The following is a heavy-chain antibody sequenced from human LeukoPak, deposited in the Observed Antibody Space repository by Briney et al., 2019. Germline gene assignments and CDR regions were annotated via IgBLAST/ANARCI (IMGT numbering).Heavy chain of an antibody. Sequence: PGGSLTLSCSASGLSFSSYWMHWARHAPGKGLVWVSRINNDGTDTVYADSVEGRFTISRDNANNALSLQMNSLRVEDTGVYYCTRGNRGPDYWGQGTLVSVSS. CDR2: INNDGTDT. CDR1: GLSFSSYW. CDR3: TRGNRGPDY. V-gene: IGHV3-74*01. J-gene: IGHJ4*01. D-gene: IGHD1/OR15-1a*01.